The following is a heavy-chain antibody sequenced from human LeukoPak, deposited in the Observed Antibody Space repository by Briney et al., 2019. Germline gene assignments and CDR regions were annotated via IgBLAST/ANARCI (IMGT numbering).Heavy chain of an antibody. J-gene: IGHJ3*01. CDR3: AKGFYYGGSSDLSSFDV. D-gene: IGHD4-23*01. Sequence: GGSLRLSCAASGFTFSSYAMSWVRQAPGKGLEWVSGFSGSGDTTDYADSVKGRFTISRDNSKNTLYLQMNSLRAEDTAVYHCAKGFYYGGSSDLSSFDVWGQGTMVTVSS. V-gene: IGHV3-23*01. CDR2: FSGSGDTT. CDR1: GFTFSSYA.